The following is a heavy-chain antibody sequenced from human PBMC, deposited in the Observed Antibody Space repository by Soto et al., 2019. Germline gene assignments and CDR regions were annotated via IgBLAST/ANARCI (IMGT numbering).Heavy chain of an antibody. D-gene: IGHD1-26*01. CDR2: ISTDGSFT. Sequence: EVQPVESGGGLVQPGGSLRLSCTASGFTFSYHWMHWVRQAPGQGLEGVSRISTDGSFTTYAAVVGVRFTISRDNAKITHYLQTSSPRAEDTAVYYCAIPRSKSSSGFDGWGPGTMVTVSS. CDR3: AIPRSKSSSGFDG. J-gene: IGHJ3*01. CDR1: GFTFSYHW. V-gene: IGHV3-74*03.